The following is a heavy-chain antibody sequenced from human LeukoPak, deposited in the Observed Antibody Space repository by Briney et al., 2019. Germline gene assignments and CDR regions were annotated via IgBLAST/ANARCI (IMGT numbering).Heavy chain of an antibody. CDR3: AREGYYYGFYYFDY. CDR2: INEDGSEK. J-gene: IGHJ4*02. Sequence: GGSLRLSCAASGFTFSTYWMMWVRQAPGKGLEWVANINEDGSEKYYADSVEGRFTISRDNAKNSLYLQMNSLRAEDTAVYYCAREGYYYGFYYFDYWGQGTLVTVSS. CDR1: GFTFSTYW. V-gene: IGHV3-7*01. D-gene: IGHD3-10*01.